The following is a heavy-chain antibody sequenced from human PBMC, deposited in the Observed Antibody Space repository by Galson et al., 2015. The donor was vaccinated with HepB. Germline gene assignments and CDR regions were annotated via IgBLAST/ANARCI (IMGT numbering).Heavy chain of an antibody. J-gene: IGHJ3*02. CDR1: GYTFTSYG. Sequence: SVKVSCKASGYTFTSYGISWVRQAPGQGLEWMGWISAYNGNTNYAQKLQGRVTMTTDTSTSTAYMELRSLRSDDTAVYYCARDYRDIVVVPAAGKGAFDIWGQGTMVTVSS. D-gene: IGHD2-2*01. V-gene: IGHV1-18*04. CDR2: ISAYNGNT. CDR3: ARDYRDIVVVPAAGKGAFDI.